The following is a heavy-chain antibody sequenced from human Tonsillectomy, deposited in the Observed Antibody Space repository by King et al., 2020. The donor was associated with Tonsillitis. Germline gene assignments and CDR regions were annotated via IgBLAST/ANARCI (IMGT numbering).Heavy chain of an antibody. CDR2: VYHSGYT. J-gene: IGHJ3*02. CDR1: GGPISTFNW. V-gene: IGHV4-4*02. D-gene: IGHD3-22*01. CDR3: ARKTDYDSSGYYASTLDI. Sequence: QLQESGPGLVKPSGTLSLTCAVSGGPISTFNWWTWVRQSPGKGLEWIGEVYHSGYTNYNPSLKSRVTMSVDKSKNQFSLELTSVTAADTAIYYCARKTDYDSSGYYASTLDIWGQGTMLTVSS.